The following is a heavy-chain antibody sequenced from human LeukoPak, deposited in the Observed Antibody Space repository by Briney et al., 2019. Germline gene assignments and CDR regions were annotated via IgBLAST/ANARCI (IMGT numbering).Heavy chain of an antibody. CDR3: ARDMVGGQQLDNWFDP. Sequence: GASVKVSCKASGYTFTSYYMHWVRQAPGQGLEWRGIINPSGGSTSSAQKFQGRVTMTRDMSTSTVYMELSSLRSEDTAVYYCARDMVGGQQLDNWFDPWGQGTLVTVSS. D-gene: IGHD6-13*01. CDR2: INPSGGST. CDR1: GYTFTSYY. J-gene: IGHJ5*02. V-gene: IGHV1-46*01.